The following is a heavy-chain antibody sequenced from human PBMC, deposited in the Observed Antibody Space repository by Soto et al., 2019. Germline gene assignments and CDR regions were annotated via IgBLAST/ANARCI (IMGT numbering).Heavy chain of an antibody. Sequence: PSETLSLTCTVSGGSVSSGSYYWSWIRQPPGKGLEWIGYIYYSGSTNYNPSLKSRVTISVDTSKNQFSLKLSSVTAADTAVYYCARGTLGTPVLYWGQGTLVTVSS. V-gene: IGHV4-61*01. J-gene: IGHJ4*02. CDR2: IYYSGST. CDR1: GGSVSSGSYY. D-gene: IGHD2-15*01. CDR3: ARGTLGTPVLY.